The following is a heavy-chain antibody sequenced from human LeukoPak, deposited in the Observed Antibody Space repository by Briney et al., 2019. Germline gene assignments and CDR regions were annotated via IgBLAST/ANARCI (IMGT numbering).Heavy chain of an antibody. V-gene: IGHV4-38-2*01. D-gene: IGHD1-14*01. CDR1: GYSIIGPYY. Sequence: SETLSLTCAVSGYSIIGPYYWGWIRQPPGKGLEWIGSIYHSGSTHYNPSLKSRVTISVDTSKNQFSLKLSSVTAADTAVYYCARLTSLTSAFDYWGQGTLVTVSS. CDR2: IYHSGST. J-gene: IGHJ4*02. CDR3: ARLTSLTSAFDY.